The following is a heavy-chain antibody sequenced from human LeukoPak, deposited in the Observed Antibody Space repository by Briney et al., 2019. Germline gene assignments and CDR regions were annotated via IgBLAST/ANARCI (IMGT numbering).Heavy chain of an antibody. CDR3: ARGRYGSGKTPERYWYFDL. D-gene: IGHD3-10*01. CDR2: INHSGST. Sequence: SETLSLTCAVYGGSFSGYYWGWIRQPPGKGLGWGGEINHSGSTNYNPSLKSRVTISVDTSKNQFSLKLRSVTAADTAVYYCARGRYGSGKTPERYWYFDLWGRGTLVTVSS. CDR1: GGSFSGYY. J-gene: IGHJ2*01. V-gene: IGHV4-34*01.